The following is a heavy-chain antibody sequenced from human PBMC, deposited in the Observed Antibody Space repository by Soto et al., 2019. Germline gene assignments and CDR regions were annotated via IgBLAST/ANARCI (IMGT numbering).Heavy chain of an antibody. CDR2: INHSGST. V-gene: IGHV4-34*01. CDR3: AREFFLVVLGYSRLEVNWFDP. J-gene: IGHJ5*02. CDR1: GGSFSGYY. D-gene: IGHD2-15*01. Sequence: ETLSLTCAVYGGSFSGYYWSWIRQPPGKGLEWIGEINHSGSTNYNPSLKSRVTISVDTSKNQFSLKLSSVTAADTAVYYCAREFFLVVLGYSRLEVNWFDPWGQGTLVTVSS.